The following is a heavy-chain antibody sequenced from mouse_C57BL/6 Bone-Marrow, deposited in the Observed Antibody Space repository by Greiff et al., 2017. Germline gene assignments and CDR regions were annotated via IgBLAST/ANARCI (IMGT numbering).Heavy chain of an antibody. V-gene: IGHV14-4*01. J-gene: IGHJ2*01. Sequence: LQESGAELVRPGASVKLSCTASGFNIKDDYMHWVKQRPEQGLEWIGWIDPENGDTEYASKFQGKATITAGTSSNTAYLQLSSLTSEDTAVYYCGYYGSSYNYWGQGTTLTVSS. CDR2: IDPENGDT. D-gene: IGHD1-1*01. CDR3: GYYGSSYNY. CDR1: GFNIKDDY.